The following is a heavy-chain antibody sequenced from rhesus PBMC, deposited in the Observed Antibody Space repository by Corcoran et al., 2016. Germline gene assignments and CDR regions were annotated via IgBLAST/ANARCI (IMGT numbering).Heavy chain of an antibody. CDR2: IGSSGRT. V-gene: IGHV4-147*01. J-gene: IGHJ4*01. Sequence: QLQLQEWGPGLVKPPEPLSLTCAVSGGSISGYWWSWIRQPLGKGLEWIGRIGSSGRTRQHPSRRRRVRTSRETAKYQFSRKLSAVTAADPAVDYCARAPYRNYPDYWGQGVLVTGSS. CDR1: GGSISGYW. D-gene: IGHD3-3*01. CDR3: ARAPYRNYPDY.